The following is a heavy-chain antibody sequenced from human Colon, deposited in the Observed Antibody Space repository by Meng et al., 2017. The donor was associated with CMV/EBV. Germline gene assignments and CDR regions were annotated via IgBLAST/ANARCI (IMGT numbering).Heavy chain of an antibody. D-gene: IGHD6-19*01. Sequence: ASLMVFCKASGYTFTGYYMHWVRQAPGQGLEWMGWINPNSGGTNYAQKSLGRVTMNRDTSISTAYMELSRLRSDDTAVYYCARGGPGYSSGWYGYWGQGTLVTVSS. CDR2: INPNSGGT. CDR1: GYTFTGYY. CDR3: ARGGPGYSSGWYGY. V-gene: IGHV1-2*02. J-gene: IGHJ4*02.